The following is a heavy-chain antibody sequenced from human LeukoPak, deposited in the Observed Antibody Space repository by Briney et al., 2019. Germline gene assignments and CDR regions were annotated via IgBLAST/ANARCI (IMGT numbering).Heavy chain of an antibody. D-gene: IGHD3-10*01. CDR2: INPNSGGT. Sequence: ASVKVSCKASGYTFTGYYMHWVRQAPGQGLEWMGWINPNSGGTNYAQKFQGRVTMTRDTSISTAYMELSRLRSDDTAVYYRARTGDGSGSYSYYYGMDVWGQGTTVTVSS. J-gene: IGHJ6*02. V-gene: IGHV1-2*02. CDR3: ARTGDGSGSYSYYYGMDV. CDR1: GYTFTGYY.